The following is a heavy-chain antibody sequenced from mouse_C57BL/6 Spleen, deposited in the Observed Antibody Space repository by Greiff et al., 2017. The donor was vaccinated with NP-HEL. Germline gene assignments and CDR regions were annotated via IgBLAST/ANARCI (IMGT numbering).Heavy chain of an antibody. D-gene: IGHD1-1*02. V-gene: IGHV2-5*01. J-gene: IGHJ1*03. CDR2: IWRGGST. CDR1: GFSLTSYG. Sequence: VKVVESGPGLVQPSQSLSITCTVSGFSLTSYGVHWVRQSPGKGLEWLGVIWRGGSTDYNAAFMSRLSIPKDNSKSQVFFKMNSLQADDTAIYYCATSIYGGYWYFDVWGTVATVTVSS. CDR3: ATSIYGGYWYFDV.